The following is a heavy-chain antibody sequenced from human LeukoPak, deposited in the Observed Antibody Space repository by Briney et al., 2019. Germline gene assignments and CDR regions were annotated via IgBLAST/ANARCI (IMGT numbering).Heavy chain of an antibody. CDR3: AKFPSGYDPYNWFDP. CDR2: ISSSSSTI. V-gene: IGHV3-48*01. Sequence: PGGSLRLSCAASGFTFSSYSMNWVRQAPGKGLEWVSYISSSSSTIYYADSVKGRFTISRDNSKNTLYLQMNSLRAEDTAVYYCAKFPSGYDPYNWFDPWGQGTLVTVSS. J-gene: IGHJ5*02. D-gene: IGHD5-12*01. CDR1: GFTFSSYS.